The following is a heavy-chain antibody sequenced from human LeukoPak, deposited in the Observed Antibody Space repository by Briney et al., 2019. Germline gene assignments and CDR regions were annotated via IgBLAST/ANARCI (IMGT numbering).Heavy chain of an antibody. CDR1: GFTFSSYG. CDR3: AKEGDYDILTGYYPYYFYY. D-gene: IGHD3-9*01. V-gene: IGHV3-23*01. CDR2: ISGSGGST. Sequence: QPGGSLRLSCAASGFTFSSYGVSWVRQAPGKGLEWVSAISGSGGSTYYADSVKGRFTISRDNSKNTLYLQMNSLRAEDTAIYYCAKEGDYDILTGYYPYYFYYWGQGTLVTVSS. J-gene: IGHJ4*02.